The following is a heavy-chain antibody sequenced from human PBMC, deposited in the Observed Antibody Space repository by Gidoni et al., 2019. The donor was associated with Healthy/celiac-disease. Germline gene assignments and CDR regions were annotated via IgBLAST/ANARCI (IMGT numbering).Heavy chain of an antibody. V-gene: IGHV3-73*01. CDR2: IRSKANSYAT. Sequence: EVQLVESGGGLVQPGGSLKLSCAASGFTFRGPAMHWVRQASGKGLEWGGRIRSKANSYATAYAASVKGRFTISRDDSKNTAYLQMNSLKTEDTSVYYCTRPYSSGFDVYYGMDVWGQGTTVTVSS. D-gene: IGHD6-19*01. CDR1: GFTFRGPA. CDR3: TRPYSSGFDVYYGMDV. J-gene: IGHJ6*02.